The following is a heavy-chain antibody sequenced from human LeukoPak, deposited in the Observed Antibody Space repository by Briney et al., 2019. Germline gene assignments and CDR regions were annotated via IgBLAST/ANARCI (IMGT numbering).Heavy chain of an antibody. V-gene: IGHV3-23*01. J-gene: IGHJ4*02. Sequence: GGSLRLSCAASGFTFSSFAMTWVRQAPGKGLEWVSGISGRGDSTYYADSVKGQFTISRDNSKNTLYLQMSSLRADDTAVYFCAKAPCSGVSCYFSDWGQGTLVTVTS. CDR3: AKAPCSGVSCYFSD. CDR1: GFTFSSFA. D-gene: IGHD2-15*01. CDR2: ISGRGDST.